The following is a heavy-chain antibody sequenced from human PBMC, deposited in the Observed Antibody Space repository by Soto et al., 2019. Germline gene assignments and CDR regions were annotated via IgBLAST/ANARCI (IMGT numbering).Heavy chain of an antibody. CDR2: VYYSGST. J-gene: IGHJ6*02. CDR3: AIDDNYGMDV. V-gene: IGHV4-59*01. CDR1: GGSISNYF. Sequence: QVQLQESGPGLVKPSETLSLTCTVSGGSISNYFWNWIRQPPGKGLEWIGNVYYSGSTSYNPSLRGRVTKSVDTSRSQFSLKLSSVTAADTAVYFCAIDDNYGMDVWGQGTTVTVSS.